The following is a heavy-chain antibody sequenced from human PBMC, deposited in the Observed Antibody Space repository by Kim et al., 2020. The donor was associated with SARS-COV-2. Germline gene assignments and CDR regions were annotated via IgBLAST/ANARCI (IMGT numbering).Heavy chain of an antibody. CDR1: GGSISSYY. CDR2: IYYSGST. Sequence: SETLSLTCTVSGGSISSYYWSWIRQPPGKGLEWIGYIYYSGSTNYNPSLKSRVTISVDTSKNQFSLKLSSVTAADTAVYYCARVQRRPYSSSWYYFDYWGQGTLVTVSS. V-gene: IGHV4-59*01. D-gene: IGHD6-13*01. J-gene: IGHJ4*02. CDR3: ARVQRRPYSSSWYYFDY.